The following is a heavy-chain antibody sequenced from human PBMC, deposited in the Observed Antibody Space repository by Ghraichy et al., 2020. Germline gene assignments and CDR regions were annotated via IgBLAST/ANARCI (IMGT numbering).Heavy chain of an antibody. J-gene: IGHJ4*02. CDR3: AKTPIFLITMVRGVINYYFDY. CDR2: ISGSGGST. V-gene: IGHV3-23*01. D-gene: IGHD3-10*01. CDR1: GFTFSSYA. Sequence: GGSLRLSCAASGFTFSSYAMSWVRQAPGKGLEWVSAISGSGGSTYYADSVKGRFTISRDNSKNTLYLQMNSLRAEDTAVYYCAKTPIFLITMVRGVINYYFDYWGQGTLVTVSS.